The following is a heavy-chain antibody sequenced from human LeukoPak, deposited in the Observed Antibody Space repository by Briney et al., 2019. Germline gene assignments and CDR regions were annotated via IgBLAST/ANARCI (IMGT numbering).Heavy chain of an antibody. J-gene: IGHJ3*01. CDR3: ARWDAYYTGGIGYSGDFAFDF. V-gene: IGHV3-7*01. CDR2: MKGDGSVK. CDR1: GFTFSIYW. Sequence: GGSLRLSCAAAGFTFSIYWMSWVRQAPGKGLEWVASMKGDGSVKHFLDSVEGRFTISRDNAKNSLYLQMNSLRAEDTAIYYCARWDAYYTGGIGYSGDFAFDFWGQGTLVTVSS. D-gene: IGHD2-8*02.